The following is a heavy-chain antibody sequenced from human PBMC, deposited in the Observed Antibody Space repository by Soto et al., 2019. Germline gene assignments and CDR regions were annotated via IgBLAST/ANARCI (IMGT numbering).Heavy chain of an antibody. Sequence: GGSVEGSRKASGYTFSSSCISWVRQAPGQGLEWMGWISAYNGNTNYAQKLQGRVTMTTDTSTSTAYMELRSLRSDDTAVYYCALGQQRAPFDYWGQGTLVTVPS. J-gene: IGHJ4*02. CDR2: ISAYNGNT. V-gene: IGHV1-18*01. D-gene: IGHD7-27*01. CDR3: ALGQQRAPFDY. CDR1: GYTFSSSC.